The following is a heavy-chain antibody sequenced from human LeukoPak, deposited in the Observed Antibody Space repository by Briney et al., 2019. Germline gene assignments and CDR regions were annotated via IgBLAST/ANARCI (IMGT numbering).Heavy chain of an antibody. V-gene: IGHV1-69*06. CDR1: GGTFSSYA. Sequence: SVKVSCKASGGTFSSYAISWVRQAPGQGLEWMGGIIPIFGTANYPQKFQGRVTITADKSTSTAYMELSSLRSEDTAVYYCASHCSSTSCYAPAEYFQHWGQGTLVTVSS. CDR2: IIPIFGTA. CDR3: ASHCSSTSCYAPAEYFQH. D-gene: IGHD2-2*01. J-gene: IGHJ1*01.